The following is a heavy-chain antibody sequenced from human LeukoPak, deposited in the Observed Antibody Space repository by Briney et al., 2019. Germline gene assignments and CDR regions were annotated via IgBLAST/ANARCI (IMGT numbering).Heavy chain of an antibody. Sequence: GGSLRLSCTASGFTFGDYAMSWVHQAPGKGLEWVGFIRSKAYGGTTEYAASVKGRFTISRDDSKSIAYLQMNSLKTEDTAVYYCTRSSSWFLYYFDYWGQGTLVTVSS. CDR2: IRSKAYGGTT. CDR3: TRSSSWFLYYFDY. V-gene: IGHV3-49*04. CDR1: GFTFGDYA. D-gene: IGHD6-13*01. J-gene: IGHJ4*02.